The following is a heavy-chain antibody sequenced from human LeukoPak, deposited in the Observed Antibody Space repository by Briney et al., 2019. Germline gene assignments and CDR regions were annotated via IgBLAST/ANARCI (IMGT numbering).Heavy chain of an antibody. V-gene: IGHV4-39*01. D-gene: IGHD2-15*01. Sequence: KPSETLSLTCTVSGGSISSSSYCWGWIRQPPGKGLEWIGTIRYSGSTFYNPSLKSRVTISVDTSKNQFSLRLSSVTAADTAVYYCARSVYIVVEYYFDCWGQGALVTVSS. CDR2: IRYSGST. CDR1: GGSISSSSYC. J-gene: IGHJ4*02. CDR3: ARSVYIVVEYYFDC.